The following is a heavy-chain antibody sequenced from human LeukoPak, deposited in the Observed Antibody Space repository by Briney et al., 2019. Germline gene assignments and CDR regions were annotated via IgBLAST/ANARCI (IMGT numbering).Heavy chain of an antibody. D-gene: IGHD1-26*01. J-gene: IGHJ4*02. CDR2: ISGSAGNT. V-gene: IGHV3-23*01. Sequence: PGGSLRLSCSASGVTFSSQAMSWVRQAPGKGLEWVAAISGSAGNTYYADSVKGRFTISRDTSKNTLYLQMNSLRAEDTAVYYCAKPIVRAAEYYFDFWCQGTLVTVSS. CDR3: AKPIVRAAEYYFDF. CDR1: GVTFSSQA.